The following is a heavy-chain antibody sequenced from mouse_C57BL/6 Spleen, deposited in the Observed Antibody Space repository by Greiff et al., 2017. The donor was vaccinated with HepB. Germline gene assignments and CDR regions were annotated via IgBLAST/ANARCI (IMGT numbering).Heavy chain of an antibody. V-gene: IGHV1-59*01. D-gene: IGHD1-1*01. Sequence: QVQLQQPGAELVRPGTSVTLSCKASGYTFTSYWMHWVKQRPGQGLEWIGVIDPSDSYTNYNQKYKGKATLTVDTDSSTAYMKLSSLTSEESAVYYSARSPPFVITTVGDWYFDVWGTGTTVTVSS. J-gene: IGHJ1*03. CDR3: ARSPPFVITTVGDWYFDV. CDR1: GYTFTSYW. CDR2: IDPSDSYT.